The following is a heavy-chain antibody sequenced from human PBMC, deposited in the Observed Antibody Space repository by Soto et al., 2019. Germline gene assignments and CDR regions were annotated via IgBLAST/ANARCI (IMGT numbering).Heavy chain of an antibody. CDR3: ARHRVVVVADQYYFDY. CDR1: GGSISSSSYY. J-gene: IGHJ4*02. Sequence: QLQLQESGPGLVKPSETLSLTCTVSGGSISSSSYYWGWIRQPPGKGLEWIGSIYYSGSTYYNPSLKSRVTISVDTSKNQFSLKLSSVTAADTAVYYCARHRVVVVADQYYFDYWGQGTLVTVSS. V-gene: IGHV4-39*01. CDR2: IYYSGST. D-gene: IGHD2-15*01.